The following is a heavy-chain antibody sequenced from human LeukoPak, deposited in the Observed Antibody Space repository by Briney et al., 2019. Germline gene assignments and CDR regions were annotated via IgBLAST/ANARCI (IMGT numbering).Heavy chain of an antibody. Sequence: ASVKVSCKASGYTFTGYYMHWVRQAPGQGLEWMGWINPNSGGTNYAQKFQGRVTMTRDTSISTAYMELSRLRSDDTAVYYCARGPDRVVLHQRGHAFHIWGQGTMVTVSS. CDR2: INPNSGGT. CDR1: GYTFTGYY. CDR3: ARGPDRVVLHQRGHAFHI. V-gene: IGHV1-2*02. J-gene: IGHJ3*02. D-gene: IGHD2-15*01.